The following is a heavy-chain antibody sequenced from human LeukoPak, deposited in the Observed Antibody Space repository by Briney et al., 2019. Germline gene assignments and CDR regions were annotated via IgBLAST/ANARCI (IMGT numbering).Heavy chain of an antibody. CDR3: ARGRSRDGYNYDY. CDR2: IYFSGST. J-gene: IGHJ4*02. CDR1: GGSISIYY. V-gene: IGHV4-59*01. D-gene: IGHD5-24*01. Sequence: SETLSPTCTFSGGSISIYYWSWIRQPPGEGLDWIGYIYFSGSTNSPPSLKSRVTISVDTSKNQSSLKLSTVTAADAAVYYFARGRSRDGYNYDYWGQGTLVTVSS.